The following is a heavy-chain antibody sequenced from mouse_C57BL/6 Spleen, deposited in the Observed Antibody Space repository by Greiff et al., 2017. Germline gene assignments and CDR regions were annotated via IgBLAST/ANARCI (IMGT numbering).Heavy chain of an antibody. CDR2: IYPRDGST. V-gene: IGHV1-85*01. CDR1: GYTFTSYD. J-gene: IGHJ4*01. CDR3: ARDYYGNYDAMDY. Sequence: VKVVESGPELVKPGASVKLSCKASGYTFTSYDINWVKQRPGQGLEWIGWIYPRDGSTKYNEKFKGKATLTVDTSSSTAYMELHSLTSEDSAVYFCARDYYGNYDAMDYWGQGTSVTVSS. D-gene: IGHD2-1*01.